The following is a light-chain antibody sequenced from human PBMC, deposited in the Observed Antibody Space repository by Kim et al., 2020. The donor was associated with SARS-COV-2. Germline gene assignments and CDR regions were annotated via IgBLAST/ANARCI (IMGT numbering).Light chain of an antibody. J-gene: IGKJ4*01. CDR1: QGISSW. V-gene: IGKV1D-12*01. CDR3: QQADSFPLT. Sequence: APIGDRITSTWRASQGISSWLAWYQQKPGTAPKLLIYTASSLQSGVPSRFSGSGSGTDFTLTISSLQPEDSATYYCQQADSFPLTVGGGTKVEIK. CDR2: TAS.